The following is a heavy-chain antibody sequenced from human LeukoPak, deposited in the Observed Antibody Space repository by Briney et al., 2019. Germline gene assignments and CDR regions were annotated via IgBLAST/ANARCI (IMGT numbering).Heavy chain of an antibody. CDR2: IPTTGST. V-gene: IGHV4-4*07. Sequence: PSETLSLTCTVSGGSISTYYWSWIPQPVGKGLEWIGRIPTTGSTNYNPSLTGRVTLSVDTSMNLFSLRLTSVTAADTAVYYCARAVAGSTAFDFWGLGTLVTVSS. D-gene: IGHD6-19*01. CDR1: GGSISTYY. J-gene: IGHJ4*02. CDR3: ARAVAGSTAFDF.